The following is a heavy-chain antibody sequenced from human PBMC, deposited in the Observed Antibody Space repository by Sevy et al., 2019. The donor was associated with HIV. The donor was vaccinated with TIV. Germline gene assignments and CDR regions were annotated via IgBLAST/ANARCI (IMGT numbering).Heavy chain of an antibody. CDR2: IIPIFATA. Sequence: ASMKVSCKASGGTFSSYAISWVRQAPGQGLEWMGGIIPIFATANYAQKFQGRVTITADKSTSTAYMELSSLRSEDTAVYYCARHYYGSGSYDYWGQGTLVTVSS. CDR3: ARHYYGSGSYDY. D-gene: IGHD3-10*01. J-gene: IGHJ4*02. V-gene: IGHV1-69*06. CDR1: GGTFSSYA.